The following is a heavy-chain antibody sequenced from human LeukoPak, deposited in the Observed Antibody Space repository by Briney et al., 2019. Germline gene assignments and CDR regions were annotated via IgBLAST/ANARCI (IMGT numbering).Heavy chain of an antibody. CDR2: ISGSGGST. V-gene: IGHV3-23*01. CDR1: GFTFSSYA. J-gene: IGHJ4*02. Sequence: TGGSLRLSCAASGFTFSSYAMSWVRQAPGKGLEWVSVISGSGGSTYYADSVKGRFTISRDNSKNTLYLQMNSLRAEDTAVYYCAKDRGYCTSTSCYSDYWGQGTLVTVSS. CDR3: AKDRGYCTSTSCYSDY. D-gene: IGHD2-2*02.